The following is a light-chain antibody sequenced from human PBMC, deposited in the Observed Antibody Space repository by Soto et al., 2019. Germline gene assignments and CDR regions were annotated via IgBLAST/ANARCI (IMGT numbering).Light chain of an antibody. CDR3: RRALQTPYT. CDR2: LGY. CDR1: QSLLHSNGYNY. Sequence: DIVMTQSPLSLPVTPGEPASISCRSSQSLLHSNGYNYLDWYLQKPGQSPQLLIYLGYNRASGVPDRFSGRGSGSDFTLKISREEAEGVGVYYCRRALQTPYTFGQGTKLEIK. J-gene: IGKJ2*01. V-gene: IGKV2-28*01.